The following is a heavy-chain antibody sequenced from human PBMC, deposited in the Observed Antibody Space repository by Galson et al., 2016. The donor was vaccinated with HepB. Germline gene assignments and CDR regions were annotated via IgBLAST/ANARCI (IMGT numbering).Heavy chain of an antibody. CDR1: GGSISSSSHY. V-gene: IGHV4-39*01. Sequence: SETLSLTCTVSGGSISSSSHYWGWFRQPPGKGLEWIGSIFYSGNTHYNPSLKSRATISVDTSKTQFSLRLTSATAADTAVYSCARGHYSTSWEVNYWGQGTLVTVSS. J-gene: IGHJ4*02. D-gene: IGHD6-13*01. CDR2: IFYSGNT. CDR3: ARGHYSTSWEVNY.